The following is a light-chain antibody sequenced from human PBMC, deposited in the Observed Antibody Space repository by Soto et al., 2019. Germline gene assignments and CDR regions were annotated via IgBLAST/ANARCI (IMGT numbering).Light chain of an antibody. CDR3: QQYNKWRT. CDR1: ESVSSN. V-gene: IGKV3-15*01. Sequence: EIVMTQSPATLSVSPGERATLSCRASESVSSNLAWYQQKPGQAPRLLIYGASTRDTGIPARISGSGSGTEFTRTISSLQSEDFAVYYCQQYNKWRTFGQGTKVEVK. CDR2: GAS. J-gene: IGKJ1*01.